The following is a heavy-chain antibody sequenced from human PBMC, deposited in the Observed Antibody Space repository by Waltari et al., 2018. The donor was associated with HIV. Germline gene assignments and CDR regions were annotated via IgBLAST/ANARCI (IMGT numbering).Heavy chain of an antibody. CDR1: GGTFSSYT. CDR3: AGAPYGSVSYLDYYYGMDV. J-gene: IGHJ6*02. V-gene: IGHV1-69*02. CDR2: IIPILCIA. D-gene: IGHD3-10*01. Sequence: QVQLVQSGAAVTKPGSSVKVSCKAPGGTFSSYTISCVRQAHGQGLEWMGRIIPILCIANYAQKYQGRVTITADKSTSTAYMDLSSLRSEDTAVYYCAGAPYGSVSYLDYYYGMDVWGQGTTVTVSS.